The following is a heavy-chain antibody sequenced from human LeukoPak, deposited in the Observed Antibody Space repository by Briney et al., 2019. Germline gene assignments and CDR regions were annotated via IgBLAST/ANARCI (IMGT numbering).Heavy chain of an antibody. Sequence: SETLSLTCTVSGGSISSSSYYWGWIRQPPGKWLEWIGNIYYSGTTYYNPSLKSRVTISVDTSKNQFSLKLSSVTAADTAVYFCARRYSGVWYIYYFDYWGQGTLVTVSS. D-gene: IGHD6-19*01. CDR3: ARRYSGVWYIYYFDY. CDR1: GGSISSSSYY. CDR2: IYYSGTT. J-gene: IGHJ4*02. V-gene: IGHV4-39*01.